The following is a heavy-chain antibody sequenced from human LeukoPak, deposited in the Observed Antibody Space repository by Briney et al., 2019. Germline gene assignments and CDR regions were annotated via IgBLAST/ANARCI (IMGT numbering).Heavy chain of an antibody. J-gene: IGHJ6*03. D-gene: IGHD4-17*01. CDR1: GGSISTYY. Sequence: SETLSLTCTVSGGSISTYYWSWIRQPPGKGLEWIGCIYYSGGANYNPSLKSRVTISVDTSKNQFSLKLSSVTAADTAVYYCARLTTNYYYIDVWGKGTTVTISS. V-gene: IGHV4-59*01. CDR3: ARLTTNYYYIDV. CDR2: IYYSGGA.